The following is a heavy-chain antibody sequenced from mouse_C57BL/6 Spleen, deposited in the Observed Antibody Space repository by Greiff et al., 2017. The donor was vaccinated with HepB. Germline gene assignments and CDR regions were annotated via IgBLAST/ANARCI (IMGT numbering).Heavy chain of an antibody. CDR2: IHPSDSDT. V-gene: IGHV1-74*01. CDR3: AICGDGYPSGFAY. CDR1: GYTFTSYW. Sequence: VQLQQPGAELVKPGASVKVSCKASGYTFTSYWMHWVKQRPGQGLEWIGRIHPSDSDTNYNQKFKGKATLTVDKSSSTAYMQLSSLTSDDSAVYYCAICGDGYPSGFAYWGQGTLVTVSA. J-gene: IGHJ3*01. D-gene: IGHD2-3*01.